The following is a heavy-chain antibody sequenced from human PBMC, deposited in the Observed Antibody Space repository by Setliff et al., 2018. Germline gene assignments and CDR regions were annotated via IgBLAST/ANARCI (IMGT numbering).Heavy chain of an antibody. CDR1: GGSISSGGYY. D-gene: IGHD3-10*01. J-gene: IGHJ3*02. CDR3: AREWDYYGSGSYYTSFDI. Sequence: SETLSLTCTVSGGSISSGGYYWSWIRQHPGKGLEWIGYIYYSGSTYYNPSLKSRVTISVGTSKNQFSLKLSSVTAADTAVYYCAREWDYYGSGSYYTSFDIWGQGTMVTVSS. CDR2: IYYSGST. V-gene: IGHV4-31*03.